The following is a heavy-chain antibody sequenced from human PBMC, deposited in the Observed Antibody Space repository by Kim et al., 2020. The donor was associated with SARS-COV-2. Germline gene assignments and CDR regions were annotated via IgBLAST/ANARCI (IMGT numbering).Heavy chain of an antibody. CDR1: GGTFSSYA. J-gene: IGHJ6*02. CDR3: ASVLYYYDSSGYYDHYYYGMDV. CDR2: IIPIFGTA. Sequence: SVKVSCKASGGTFSSYAISWVRQAPGQGLEWMGGIIPIFGTANYAQKFQGRVTITADESTSTAYMELSSLRSEDTAVYYCASVLYYYDSSGYYDHYYYGMDVWGQGTTVTVSS. V-gene: IGHV1-69*13. D-gene: IGHD3-22*01.